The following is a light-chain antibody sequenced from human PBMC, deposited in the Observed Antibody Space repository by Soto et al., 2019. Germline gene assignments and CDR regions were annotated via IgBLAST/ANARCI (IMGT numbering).Light chain of an antibody. CDR2: AAS. J-gene: IGKJ4*01. CDR3: QQSSSTPRT. CDR1: QSISSY. V-gene: IGKV1-39*01. Sequence: DIQLTQSPSSLSASVGDRVTITCRASQSISSYLNWYQQKPGEAPKLLIYAASSLQPGVPSTFSGSGSGTEFTLTISSLQRDDVATYYCQQSSSTPRTFGGGTKVEIK.